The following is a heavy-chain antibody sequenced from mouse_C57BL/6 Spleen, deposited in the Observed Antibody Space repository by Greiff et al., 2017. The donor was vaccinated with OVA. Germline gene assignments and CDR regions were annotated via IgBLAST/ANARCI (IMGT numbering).Heavy chain of an antibody. CDR2: INPSSGYT. D-gene: IGHD1-1*01. CDR3: ARTYGSSYWYFDV. Sequence: QVQLQQSGAELVKPGASVKLSCKASGYTFTSYWMHWVKQRPGQGLEWIGFINPSSGYTKYNQKFKGKATLTADKSSSTAYMQLSSLTYEDSAVYYCARTYGSSYWYFDVWGTGTTVTVSS. CDR1: GYTFTSYW. V-gene: IGHV1-7*01. J-gene: IGHJ1*03.